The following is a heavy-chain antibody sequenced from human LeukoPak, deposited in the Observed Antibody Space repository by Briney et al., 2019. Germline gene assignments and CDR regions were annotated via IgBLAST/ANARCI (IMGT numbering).Heavy chain of an antibody. Sequence: GGSLRLSCAASGFTFSSYWMNWVRQAPRKGLEWVANIKQDGSEEYYVDSVQGRFTISGDNAKNSLYLQMNSLRAEDTAIYYCARKGTSGWHFDYWGQGTLVTVSS. J-gene: IGHJ4*02. CDR3: ARKGTSGWHFDY. CDR1: GFTFSSYW. CDR2: IKQDGSEE. D-gene: IGHD6-19*01. V-gene: IGHV3-7*01.